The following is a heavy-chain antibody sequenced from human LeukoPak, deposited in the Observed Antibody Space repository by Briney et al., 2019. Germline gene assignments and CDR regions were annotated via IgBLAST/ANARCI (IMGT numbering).Heavy chain of an antibody. CDR3: ARHEHKAVAGDT. V-gene: IGHV4-59*08. CDR1: GGSISSYY. D-gene: IGHD6-19*01. CDR2: IYYSGYT. J-gene: IGHJ5*02. Sequence: SETLSLTCTVSGGSISSYYWSWIRQPPGKGLEWIGCIYYSGYTNYKSSLKSRVTISVDTSKNHFSLRLISVTAADTAMYYCARHEHKAVAGDTWGQGTLVTVSS.